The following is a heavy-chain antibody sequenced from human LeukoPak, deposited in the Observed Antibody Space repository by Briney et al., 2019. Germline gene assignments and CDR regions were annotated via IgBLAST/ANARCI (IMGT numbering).Heavy chain of an antibody. J-gene: IGHJ4*02. CDR1: GFTFSSYA. V-gene: IGHV3-23*01. D-gene: IGHD6-19*01. CDR3: ARGRRYPGIAVAGTYYFDY. CDR2: ISGSGGST. Sequence: PGGSLRLSCAASGFTFSSYAMSWVRQAPGKGLEWVSAISGSGGSTYYADSVKGRFTISRDNAKNSLYLQMNSLRAEDTAVYYCARGRRYPGIAVAGTYYFDYWGQGTLVTVSS.